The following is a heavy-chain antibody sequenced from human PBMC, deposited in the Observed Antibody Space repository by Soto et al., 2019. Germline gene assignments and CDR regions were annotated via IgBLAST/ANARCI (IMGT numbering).Heavy chain of an antibody. Sequence: QVQLVQSRAEVRKPGASVKVSCKASGYTFTNYDIDWVRQTAGQGLEWMGRMNPNSGDTVYAQKFQGRISMTRNTSISTAYMELSSLSSDDTAVYYCARVEGNLDYWCQGTLVTVSS. CDR1: GYTFTNYD. V-gene: IGHV1-8*01. D-gene: IGHD1-1*01. CDR3: ARVEGNLDY. CDR2: MNPNSGDT. J-gene: IGHJ4*02.